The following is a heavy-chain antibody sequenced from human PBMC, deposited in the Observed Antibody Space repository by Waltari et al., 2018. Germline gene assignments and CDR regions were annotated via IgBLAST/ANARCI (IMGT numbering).Heavy chain of an antibody. CDR3: ATLEGFWSGSPPLVYFDC. CDR2: FDPEDVEI. Sequence: GAEVKKPGASVKVSCKVSEYSLTELSIHWVRQAPGKGLEWMGGFDPEDVEIMYAQNFQGRVTMSEDTSTDTAYMELSSLTSEDTAMYYCATLEGFWSGSPPLVYFDCWGQGTLVSVSS. V-gene: IGHV1-24*01. D-gene: IGHD3-3*01. J-gene: IGHJ4*02. CDR1: EYSLTELS.